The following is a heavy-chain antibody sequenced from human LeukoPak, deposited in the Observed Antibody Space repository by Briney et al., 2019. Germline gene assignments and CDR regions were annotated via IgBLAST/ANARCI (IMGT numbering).Heavy chain of an antibody. CDR3: AHRGGYCSSTSCYAAFDY. Sequence: SGPTLVKPTQTLTLTCTFSGFSLSTSGVGVGWIRQPPGKALEWLALIYWDDDKRYSPSLKSRLTITKDTSKNQVVLTMTNMDPVDTATYYCAHRGGYCSSTSCYAAFDYWGQGTLVTVSS. J-gene: IGHJ4*02. D-gene: IGHD2-2*01. CDR2: IYWDDDK. V-gene: IGHV2-5*02. CDR1: GFSLSTSGVG.